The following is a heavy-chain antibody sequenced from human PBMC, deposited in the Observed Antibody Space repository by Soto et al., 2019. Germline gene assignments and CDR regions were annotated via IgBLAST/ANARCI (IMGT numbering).Heavy chain of an antibody. J-gene: IGHJ2*01. CDR3: ARVPLWGTPMVLWYFDL. D-gene: IGHD5-18*01. Sequence: WVPLRLCWAAAGGTFDNYGMRWVRQAPGKGLEWVALIAYDGSNKYYADSVKGRFTISMSISKHTLYLQMHGLRAEDTAVYYCARVPLWGTPMVLWYFDLLGRGTLVTVSS. CDR1: GGTFDNYG. CDR2: IAYDGSNK. V-gene: IGHV3-30-3*01.